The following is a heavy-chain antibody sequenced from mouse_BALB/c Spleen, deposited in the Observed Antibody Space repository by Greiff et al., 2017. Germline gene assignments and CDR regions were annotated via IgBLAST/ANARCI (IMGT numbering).Heavy chain of an antibody. Sequence: EVQVVESGGGLVQPGGSLKLSCAASGFTFSSYTMSWVRQTPEKRLEWVAYISNGGGSIYYPDTVKGRFTISRDNAKNTLYLQMSSLKSEDTAMYYCARQGGGGSLWFAYWGQGTLVTVSA. V-gene: IGHV5-12-2*01. CDR1: GFTFSSYT. CDR3: ARQGGGGSLWFAY. CDR2: ISNGGGSI. J-gene: IGHJ3*01. D-gene: IGHD1-1*02.